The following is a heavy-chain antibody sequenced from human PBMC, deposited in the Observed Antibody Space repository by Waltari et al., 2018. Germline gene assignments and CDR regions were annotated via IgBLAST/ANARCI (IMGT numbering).Heavy chain of an antibody. D-gene: IGHD3-10*01. J-gene: IGHJ4*02. V-gene: IGHV1-2*02. CDR3: TRVFYSGSENDYFDY. CDR2: INPNSGGT. Sequence: QVQLVQSGAEVKKPGASVKVSCKASGYTFPSYYMHWVRQAPGQGLQWMGWINPNSGGTNYAQKFQGRVTMTRDTSISTAYMELTRLRSDDTAVYYCTRVFYSGSENDYFDYWGQGTLVTVSS. CDR1: GYTFPSYY.